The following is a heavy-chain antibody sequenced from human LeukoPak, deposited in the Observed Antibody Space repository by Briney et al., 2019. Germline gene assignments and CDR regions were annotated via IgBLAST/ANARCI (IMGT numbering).Heavy chain of an antibody. Sequence: PSETLSLTCAVYGGSFSGYYLSWIRQPPGKGLEWIGVINHSGSTNYSPSLKSRVTISVDTSKSQFSLKLSSVTAADTAVYYCARRGSDLGYFYGMDVWGQGTTVTVSS. CDR1: GGSFSGYY. J-gene: IGHJ6*02. D-gene: IGHD2-15*01. CDR2: INHSGST. V-gene: IGHV4-34*01. CDR3: ARRGSDLGYFYGMDV.